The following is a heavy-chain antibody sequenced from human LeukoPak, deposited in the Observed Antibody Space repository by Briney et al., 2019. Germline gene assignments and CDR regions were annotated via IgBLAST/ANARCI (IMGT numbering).Heavy chain of an antibody. V-gene: IGHV3-23*01. Sequence: GGSLRLSCAVSGITLSNYGMSWVRQAPGKGLEWVAGISDSGGRTNYADSVKGRFTISRDNPKNTLFLQMNSLRAEDTAVYFCAKRGVVIRVILVGFHKEAYYFDSWGQGAPVTVSS. CDR3: AKRGVVIRVILVGFHKEAYYFDS. CDR1: GITLSNYG. D-gene: IGHD3-22*01. J-gene: IGHJ4*02. CDR2: ISDSGGRT.